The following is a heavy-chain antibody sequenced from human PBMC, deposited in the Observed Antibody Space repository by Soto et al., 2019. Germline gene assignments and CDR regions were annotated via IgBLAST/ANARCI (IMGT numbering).Heavy chain of an antibody. D-gene: IGHD3-22*01. J-gene: IGHJ3*02. CDR3: ARELIDSSGYDAFDI. V-gene: IGHV3-21*01. CDR1: GFTFSSYS. CDR2: ISSSSSYI. Sequence: GGSLRLSCAASGFTFSSYSMNWVRQAPGKGLEWISSISSSSSYIYYSDSVKGRFTISRDNAKNSLYLQMNSLRAEVTAVYYCARELIDSSGYDAFDIWGQGTMVTVSS.